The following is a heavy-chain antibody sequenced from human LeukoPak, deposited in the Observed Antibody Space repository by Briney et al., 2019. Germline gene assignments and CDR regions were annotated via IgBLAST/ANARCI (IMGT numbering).Heavy chain of an antibody. CDR2: ISSSGSTI. D-gene: IGHD2-15*01. Sequence: PGGSLRLSCAASGFTFSSYEMNWVRQAPGKGLEWVSYISSSGSTIYYADSVKGRFTISRDNSKDTLYLQMNSLRAEDTAVYYCAREAIVVVVAAMRSTFDPWGQGTLVTVSS. CDR3: AREAIVVVVAAMRSTFDP. J-gene: IGHJ5*02. V-gene: IGHV3-48*03. CDR1: GFTFSSYE.